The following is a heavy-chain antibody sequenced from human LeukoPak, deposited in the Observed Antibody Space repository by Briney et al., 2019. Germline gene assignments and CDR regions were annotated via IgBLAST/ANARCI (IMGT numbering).Heavy chain of an antibody. Sequence: GGSLRLSCAASGFVFSNYAMSWVRQAPGRGLEWVSTISGRADSTYSADSVRGRFTVHRDSYKNTLSLQMDSLRAEDTAVYYCARSPLIRESYGDKIVKFDYWGQGTLVTVSS. CDR1: GFVFSNYA. CDR3: ARSPLIRESYGDKIVKFDY. CDR2: ISGRADST. D-gene: IGHD4-17*01. J-gene: IGHJ4*02. V-gene: IGHV3-23*01.